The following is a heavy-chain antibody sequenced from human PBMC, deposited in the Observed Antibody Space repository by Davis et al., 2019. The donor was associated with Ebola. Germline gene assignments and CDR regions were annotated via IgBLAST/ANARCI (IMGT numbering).Heavy chain of an antibody. D-gene: IGHD3-16*02. V-gene: IGHV3-15*01. Sequence: GESLKISCAASGFTFSNAWMSWVRQAPGKGLEWVGRIKSKTDGGTTDYAAPVKGRFTISRDDSKNTLYLQMNSLKTEDTAVYYCTTAERMITFGGVIVLVDYWGQGTLVTVSS. CDR1: GFTFSNAW. CDR2: IKSKTDGGTT. CDR3: TTAERMITFGGVIVLVDY. J-gene: IGHJ4*02.